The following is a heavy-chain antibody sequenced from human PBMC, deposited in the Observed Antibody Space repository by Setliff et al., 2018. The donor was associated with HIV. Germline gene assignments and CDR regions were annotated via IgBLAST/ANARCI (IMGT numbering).Heavy chain of an antibody. CDR3: ARDSYSTSWCVSNY. CDR2: INQDGSEK. J-gene: IGHJ4*02. Sequence: PGESLKISCEVSGFTFSTYWMTWVRQAPGKGLEWVANINQDGSEKYYVDSVKGRFTVSRDNAKNSLYLQLISLRAEDTAVYYRARDSYSTSWCVSNYWGQGTVVTVSS. CDR1: GFTFSTYW. D-gene: IGHD6-13*01. V-gene: IGHV3-7*03.